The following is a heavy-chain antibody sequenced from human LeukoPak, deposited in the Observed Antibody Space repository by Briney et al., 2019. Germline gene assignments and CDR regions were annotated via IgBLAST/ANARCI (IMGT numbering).Heavy chain of an antibody. CDR1: GYTFTGYY. J-gene: IGHJ4*02. D-gene: IGHD3-22*01. Sequence: ASVKVSCKASGYTFTGYYMHWVRQAPGQGLEWMGWINPNSGGTNYAQKFQGWVTMTRDTSISTAYMELSRLRSDDTAVYYCARVLPPISYYYDSSGYWRVFDYWGQGTLVTVSS. CDR2: INPNSGGT. V-gene: IGHV1-2*04. CDR3: ARVLPPISYYYDSSGYWRVFDY.